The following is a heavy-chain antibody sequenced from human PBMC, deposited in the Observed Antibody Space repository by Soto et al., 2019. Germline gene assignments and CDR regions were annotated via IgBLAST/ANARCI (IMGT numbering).Heavy chain of an antibody. CDR1: GGSIRSGGYS. Sequence: QLQLQESGSGLVEPSQTLSLTCAVSGGSIRSGGYSWSWIRQPPGKGMEWIGYIYHSGNTHYSKVIRGKVIISLDSSKNQFSPQLTSVTAGDTASYYCARAGSGCSTSWYYFEYLSQGILVSVSS. J-gene: IGHJ4*02. CDR2: IYHSGNT. D-gene: IGHD2-2*01. V-gene: IGHV4-30-2*01. CDR3: ARAGSGCSTSWYYFEY.